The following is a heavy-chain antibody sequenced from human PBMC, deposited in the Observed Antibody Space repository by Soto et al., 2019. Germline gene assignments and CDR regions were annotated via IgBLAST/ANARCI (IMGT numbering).Heavy chain of an antibody. D-gene: IGHD6-25*01. CDR2: IRSKANSYAT. CDR1: GFTLSGSA. V-gene: IGHV3-73*01. J-gene: IGHJ6*01. Sequence: WWSLIPSCEASGFTLSGSAMHWVRQASGKRPEWVGRIRSKANSYATVYAASVKGRFTICRDDSKNTAYLQMNSLKTEDTAVYYCTSHSATPLGYYYGMDVWGQGTTVTVSS. CDR3: TSHSATPLGYYYGMDV.